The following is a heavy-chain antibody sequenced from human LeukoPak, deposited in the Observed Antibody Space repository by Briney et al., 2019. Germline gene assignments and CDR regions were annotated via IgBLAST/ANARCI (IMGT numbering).Heavy chain of an antibody. CDR3: VKRTMAGALERRTYYFDY. CDR2: ISSSSSYI. J-gene: IGHJ4*02. CDR1: GFTFSSYS. D-gene: IGHD2-2*01. V-gene: IGHV3-21*04. Sequence: GGSLRLSCAASGFTFSSYSMNWVRQAPGKGLEWVSSISSSSSYIYYADSVKGRFTISRDNAKNSLYLQMNSLRAEDTALYYCVKRTMAGALERRTYYFDYWGQGSLVTVSP.